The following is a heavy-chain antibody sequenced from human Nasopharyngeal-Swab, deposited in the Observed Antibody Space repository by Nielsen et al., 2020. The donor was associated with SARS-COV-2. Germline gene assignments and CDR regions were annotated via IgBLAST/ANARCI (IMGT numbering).Heavy chain of an antibody. CDR2: INSDGSIT. D-gene: IGHD2-8*02. V-gene: IGHV3-74*01. CDR3: ARQRTGAVDY. J-gene: IGHJ4*02. CDR1: GFTFSNYW. Sequence: GEALKISCAASGFTFSNYWMSWVRQAPGKGLVWLSRINSDGSITSYADSVKGRFTISRDNAKNTLYLQMNSLRAEDTAVYYCARQRTGAVDYWGQGTLVTVSS.